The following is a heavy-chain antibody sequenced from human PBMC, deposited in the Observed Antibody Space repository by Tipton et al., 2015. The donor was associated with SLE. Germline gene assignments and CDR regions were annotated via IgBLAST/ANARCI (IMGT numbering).Heavy chain of an antibody. CDR2: ISGGGGST. D-gene: IGHD1/OR15-1a*01. Sequence: GSLRLSCATSGFTFSSYALSWVRRAPGKGLEWVSAISGGGGSTYYADFVKGRFSISIDKSKKTLFLQMNSLRVDDTATYYCAKLEKTTDFYLDSWGQGTLVSVSS. V-gene: IGHV3-23*01. CDR1: GFTFSSYA. CDR3: AKLEKTTDFYLDS. J-gene: IGHJ4*02.